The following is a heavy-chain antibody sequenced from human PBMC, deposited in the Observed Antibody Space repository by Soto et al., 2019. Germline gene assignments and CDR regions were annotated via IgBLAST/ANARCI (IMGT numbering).Heavy chain of an antibody. CDR3: ARQSPPRYYGSGSYQDYYYGMDG. CDR2: IYPGDSDT. D-gene: IGHD3-10*01. Sequence: GESLKISFKGSGYSFTSYLIGWVRQMPGKGLEWMGIIYPGDSDTRYSPSFQGQVTISADKSISTAYLQWSSLKASDTAMYYCARQSPPRYYGSGSYQDYYYGMDGWGKVLTVTASS. CDR1: GYSFTSYL. V-gene: IGHV5-51*01. J-gene: IGHJ6*04.